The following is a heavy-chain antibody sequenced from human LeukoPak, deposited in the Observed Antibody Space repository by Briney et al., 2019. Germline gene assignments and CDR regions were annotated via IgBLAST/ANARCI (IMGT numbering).Heavy chain of an antibody. CDR1: GFTFSSYA. CDR3: AKAGPRKDYEVDY. CDR2: ISGSGGST. J-gene: IGHJ4*02. V-gene: IGHV3-23*01. Sequence: HTGGSLRLSCAASGFTFSSYAMSWVRQAPGKGLEWVSTISGSGGSTNYADSVKGRFTISRDNSKNTLYLQMNSLRAEDTAVYYCAKAGPRKDYEVDYWGQGTLVTVSS. D-gene: IGHD4-17*01.